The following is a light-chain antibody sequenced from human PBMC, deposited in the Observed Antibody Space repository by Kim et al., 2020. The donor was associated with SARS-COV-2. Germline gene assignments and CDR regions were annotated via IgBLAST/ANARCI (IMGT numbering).Light chain of an antibody. CDR2: YNS. CDR1: NIASKD. Sequence: SYELTQPPSVSVAPGKTARITCGGNNIASKDVHWYHHKPGQAPVLVIYYNSDRPSGIPDRFSGSNSGNTATLTISRVEAGDEADYYCQVWDISSDHPVFGGGTKLAVL. CDR3: QVWDISSDHPV. V-gene: IGLV3-21*04. J-gene: IGLJ3*02.